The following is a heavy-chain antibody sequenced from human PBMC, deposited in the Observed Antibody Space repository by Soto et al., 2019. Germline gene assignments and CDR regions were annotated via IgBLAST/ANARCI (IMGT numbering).Heavy chain of an antibody. V-gene: IGHV1-69*01. CDR2: FIPIFVSA. Sequence: QVHLVQSGAEVKKPGSSVKVSCKASGGTVSSYAITWVRQAPGKGLEWMGVFIPIFVSAHYAQKFQGRVTITADESTSTAYMELSGLGSGDTAVYYCARDLSSDSTGFRGYDLWGQGTLVTVSS. J-gene: IGHJ4*02. D-gene: IGHD3-22*01. CDR1: GGTVSSYA. CDR3: ARDLSSDSTGFRGYDL.